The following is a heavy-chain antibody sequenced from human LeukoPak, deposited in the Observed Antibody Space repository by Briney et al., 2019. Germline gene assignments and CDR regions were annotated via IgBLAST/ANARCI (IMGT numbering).Heavy chain of an antibody. Sequence: GASLRLSCAASGFTFSSYAMSWVRQAPAKGLQWVSAISASGESTYYADSVKGRFTISRDNAKNTLYLQMNTLRAEDTAVYYCASGHKTNLNYWGQGTLVTVSS. D-gene: IGHD6-25*01. CDR2: ISASGEST. CDR1: GFTFSSYA. J-gene: IGHJ4*02. V-gene: IGHV3-23*01. CDR3: ASGHKTNLNY.